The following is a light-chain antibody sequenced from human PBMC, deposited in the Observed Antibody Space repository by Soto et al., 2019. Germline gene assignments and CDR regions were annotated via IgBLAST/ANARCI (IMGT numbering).Light chain of an antibody. J-gene: IGKJ4*01. Sequence: DIQMTQSPSTLSASVGDRVTITCRASQSITRWLAWYQQKPGEAPKLLIYDASSLESGVPSRFSGSGSGTEFPLTLSRLQPDDFATYYCQQYNHYSGLTFGGGTKVEIK. CDR2: DAS. V-gene: IGKV1-5*01. CDR3: QQYNHYSGLT. CDR1: QSITRW.